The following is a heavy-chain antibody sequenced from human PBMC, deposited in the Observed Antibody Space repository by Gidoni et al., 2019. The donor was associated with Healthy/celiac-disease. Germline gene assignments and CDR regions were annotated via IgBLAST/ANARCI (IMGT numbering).Heavy chain of an antibody. CDR3: ARDYYGSGSYFDY. CDR2: IYYSGST. J-gene: IGHJ4*02. V-gene: IGHV4-59*01. Sequence: QVQLQESGPGLVKPSETLSLTCTVSGGSISSYYWSWIRQPPGKGLEWLGYIYYSGSTNYNPSLKSRVTISVDTSKNQFSLKLSSVTAADTAVYYCARDYYGSGSYFDYWGQGTLVTVSS. CDR1: GGSISSYY. D-gene: IGHD3-10*01.